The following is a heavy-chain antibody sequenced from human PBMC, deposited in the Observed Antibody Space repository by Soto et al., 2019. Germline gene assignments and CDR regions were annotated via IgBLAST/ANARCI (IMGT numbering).Heavy chain of an antibody. CDR2: IIPIFGTA. D-gene: IGHD6-25*01. CDR3: ARDGAATTKGYNWFDP. Sequence: QVQLVQSGAEVKKPGSSVKVSCKASGGTFSSYAISWVRQAPGQGLEWMGGIIPIFGTANYAQKFQGRVTITADTSTSTAYMELSSLRSEDTAVYYCARDGAATTKGYNWFDPWGQGTLVTVSS. J-gene: IGHJ5*02. CDR1: GGTFSSYA. V-gene: IGHV1-69*06.